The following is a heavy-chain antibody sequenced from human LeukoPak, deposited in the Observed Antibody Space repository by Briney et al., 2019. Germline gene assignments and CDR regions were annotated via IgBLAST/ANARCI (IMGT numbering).Heavy chain of an antibody. CDR2: IDPSDSYT. Sequence: GESLKISCKGSGYSFTTYWISWVRQMPGKGLEWMGRIDPSDSYTSYSPSFQGHVTIPADNSISTVYLQWSSLKASDTAMYYCARHGGGSYYYFDYWGQGTLVTVSA. CDR3: ARHGGGSYYYFDY. V-gene: IGHV5-10-1*01. J-gene: IGHJ4*02. CDR1: GYSFTTYW. D-gene: IGHD1-26*01.